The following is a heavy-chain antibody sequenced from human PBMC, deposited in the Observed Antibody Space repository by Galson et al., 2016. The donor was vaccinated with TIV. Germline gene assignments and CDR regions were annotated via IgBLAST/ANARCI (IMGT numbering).Heavy chain of an antibody. CDR2: IYPGDSDR. Sequence: QSGAEVTKPGESLKISCKASGYTFTSYWIGWVRQMPGKGPEWMGIIYPGDSDRKYSPSFQGQVTMSADKSTNTAYLQWSRLKASDTAMSYCARRVGWDDSTGLCPDMRGCDSWGQGTLVTVSS. D-gene: IGHD3-22*01. CDR3: ARRVGWDDSTGLCPDMRGCDS. V-gene: IGHV5-51*03. CDR1: GYTFTSYW. J-gene: IGHJ5*01.